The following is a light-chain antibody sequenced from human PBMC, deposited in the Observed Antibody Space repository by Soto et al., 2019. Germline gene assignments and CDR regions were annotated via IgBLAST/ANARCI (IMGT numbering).Light chain of an antibody. Sequence: QSALTQSPSVSGAPGQRVTISCTGSSSNIGAGYDVHWYQQLPVTAPKLLIYGNSNRPSGVPDRFSGSKSGTSASLAITGLQAEDEADYYCQSYDSSLSVVFGGGTQLTVL. J-gene: IGLJ7*01. CDR3: QSYDSSLSVV. CDR1: SSNIGAGYD. V-gene: IGLV1-40*01. CDR2: GNS.